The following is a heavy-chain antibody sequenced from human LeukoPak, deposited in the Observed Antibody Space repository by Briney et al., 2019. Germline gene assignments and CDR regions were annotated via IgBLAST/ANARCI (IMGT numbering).Heavy chain of an antibody. D-gene: IGHD1-26*01. CDR2: LNPNNGGT. V-gene: IGHV1-2*06. CDR1: GYTFTGYY. J-gene: IGHJ4*02. CDR3: TRESGSYHGNDY. Sequence: ASVKVSCKASGYTFTGYYMHWVRQAPGQGLEWMGRLNPNNGGTNYAQKFQGRVTMTGDTSISTAYMELSSLRSDDTAVYYCTRESGSYHGNDYWGQGTLVTVSS.